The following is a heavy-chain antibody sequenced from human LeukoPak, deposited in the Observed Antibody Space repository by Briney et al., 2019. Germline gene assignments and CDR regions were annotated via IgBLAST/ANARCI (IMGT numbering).Heavy chain of an antibody. Sequence: GGSLRLSCAASGFTFSSYDMHWVRQATGKGLEWVSTIGTAGDTYYPGSVKGRFTISRENAKNSLYLQMNSLRAGDTAVYYCARGMITFGGVTTDFDYWGQGTLVTASS. CDR1: GFTFSSYD. J-gene: IGHJ4*02. D-gene: IGHD3-16*01. CDR2: IGTAGDT. V-gene: IGHV3-13*01. CDR3: ARGMITFGGVTTDFDY.